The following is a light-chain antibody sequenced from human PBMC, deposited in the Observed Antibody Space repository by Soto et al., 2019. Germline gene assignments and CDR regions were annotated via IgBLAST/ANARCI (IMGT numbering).Light chain of an antibody. J-gene: IGLJ2*01. V-gene: IGLV1-40*01. CDR2: GNS. CDR1: NSNIGSNT. Sequence: QSVLTQPPSASGTPGQRVTISCSGSNSNIGSNTVNWYQQLPGTAPKLLIYGNSNRPSGVPDRFSGSKSGTSASLAITGLQAEDEADYYCQSYDSSLSVYVVFGGGTKLTVL. CDR3: QSYDSSLSVYVV.